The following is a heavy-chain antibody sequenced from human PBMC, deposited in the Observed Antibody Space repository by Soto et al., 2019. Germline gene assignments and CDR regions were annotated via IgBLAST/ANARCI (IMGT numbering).Heavy chain of an antibody. V-gene: IGHV4-59*08. Sequence: SETLSLTCTVSGGSISSYYWSWIRQPPGKGLEWIGYIYYSGSTNYNPSLKSRVTISVDTSKNQFSLKLSSVTAADTAVYYCARQQYGYPFDYWGQGTLVTVSS. CDR2: IYYSGST. D-gene: IGHD5-18*01. J-gene: IGHJ4*02. CDR1: GGSISSYY. CDR3: ARQQYGYPFDY.